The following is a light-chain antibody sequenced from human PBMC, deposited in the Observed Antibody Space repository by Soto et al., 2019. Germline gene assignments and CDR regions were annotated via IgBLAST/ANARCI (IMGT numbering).Light chain of an antibody. CDR3: QHYNSFSEA. CDR1: QTISSW. Sequence: DIQMTQSPSTLSGSVGDRVTITCRASQTISSWLAWYQQKPGKAPKILIYKASTLKSGVPSRFSGSGSGTEFTLTISSLQPDDFATYYCQHYNSFSEAFGQGTQVDIK. CDR2: KAS. V-gene: IGKV1-5*03. J-gene: IGKJ1*01.